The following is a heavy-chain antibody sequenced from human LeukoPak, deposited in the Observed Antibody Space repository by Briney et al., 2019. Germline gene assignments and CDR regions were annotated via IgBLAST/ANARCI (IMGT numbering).Heavy chain of an antibody. CDR3: AKGKRSSGRPYWHFDL. CDR2: ISDNDGVT. D-gene: IGHD3-10*01. J-gene: IGHJ2*01. CDR1: GFIFSTYG. V-gene: IGHV3-23*01. Sequence: GGSLRLSCAASGFIFSTYGMSWVRQAPGKGLEWVSGISDNDGVTNYADSVKGRFTISRDNSKNTLYLQMNSVRDEDTAVYYCAKGKRSSGRPYWHFDLWGRGTLVTVSS.